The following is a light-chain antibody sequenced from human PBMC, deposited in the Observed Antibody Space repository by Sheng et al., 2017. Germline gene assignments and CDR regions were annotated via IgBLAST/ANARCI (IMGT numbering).Light chain of an antibody. CDR3: LQYKTFPYT. J-gene: IGKJ2*01. CDR1: QTISTY. Sequence: ESVLTQSPGTLSLSPGERATLSCRASQTISTYLAWYQQKPGQAPRLLIYGAFTRAAGIPDRFSGSGSGTEFTLTISSLQSEDLGTYYCLQYKTFPYTFGPGTKVEIK. CDR2: GAF. V-gene: IGKV3-15*01.